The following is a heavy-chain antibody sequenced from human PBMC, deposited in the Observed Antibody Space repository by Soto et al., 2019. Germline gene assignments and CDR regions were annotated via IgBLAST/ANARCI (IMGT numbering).Heavy chain of an antibody. J-gene: IGHJ4*02. D-gene: IGHD7-27*01. Sequence: GGSLRLSCVASGFTFSNYNMNWVRQAPGKGLEWVSHISGTGVYIHYADAVKGRFTISRDNAKSSVYLQMNSLRAEDTAVYYCARDTGDGTFDFWGQGTLVTVSS. CDR1: GFTFSNYN. CDR3: ARDTGDGTFDF. CDR2: ISGTGVYI. V-gene: IGHV3-21*01.